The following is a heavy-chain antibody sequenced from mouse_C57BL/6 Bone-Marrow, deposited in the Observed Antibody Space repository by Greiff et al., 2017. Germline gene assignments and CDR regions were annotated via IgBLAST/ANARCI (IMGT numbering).Heavy chain of an antibody. CDR2: IDPENGDT. V-gene: IGHV14-4*01. CDR3: TTFITTVVADY. J-gene: IGHJ2*01. Sequence: QSGAELVRPGASVKLSCTASGFNIKDDYMHWVKQRPEQGLEWIGWIDPENGDTEYASKFQGKATITADTSSNTAYLQLSSLTSEDTAVYYCTTFITTVVADYWGQGTTLTVSS. CDR1: GFNIKDDY. D-gene: IGHD1-1*01.